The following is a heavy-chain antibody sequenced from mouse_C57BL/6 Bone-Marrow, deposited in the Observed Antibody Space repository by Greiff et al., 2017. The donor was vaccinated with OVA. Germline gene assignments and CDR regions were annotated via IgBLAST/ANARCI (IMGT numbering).Heavy chain of an antibody. CDR1: GFSFNTYA. CDR3: VRRDDYGRYAMDY. V-gene: IGHV10-1*01. D-gene: IGHD1-1*01. J-gene: IGHJ4*01. CDR2: IRSKSNNYAT. Sequence: EVQGVESGGGLVQPKGSLKLSCAASGFSFNTYAMNWVRQAPGKGLEWVARIRSKSNNYATYYADSVKDRFTISRDDSESMLYLQMNNLKTEETAMYYGVRRDDYGRYAMDYWGQGTSVTVSS.